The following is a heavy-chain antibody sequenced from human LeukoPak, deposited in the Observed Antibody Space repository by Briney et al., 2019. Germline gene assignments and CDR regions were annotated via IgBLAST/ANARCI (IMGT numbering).Heavy chain of an antibody. D-gene: IGHD1-26*01. Sequence: GGSLRLSCAASGFTVSSKYMSWVRQAPGKGLEWVSVIYSAGSSYYADSVKGRFTISRDNSKKTLYLQMNSLRAEDTGVYYCARDLIVGTTYFDYWGQGTLVTVSS. CDR2: IYSAGSS. V-gene: IGHV3-66*01. CDR1: GFTVSSKY. J-gene: IGHJ4*02. CDR3: ARDLIVGTTYFDY.